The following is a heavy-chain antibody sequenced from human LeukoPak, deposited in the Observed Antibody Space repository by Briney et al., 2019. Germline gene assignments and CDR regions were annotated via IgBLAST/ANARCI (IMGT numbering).Heavy chain of an antibody. V-gene: IGHV1-46*01. CDR1: GYTFTNYY. CDR3: ARHPSNYFDSSGYFGCFDP. D-gene: IGHD3-22*01. CDR2: INPSGGST. Sequence: ASVKVSCKASGYTFTNYYMHWVRQAPGQGLEWMGIINPSGGSTSYAQKFQGRVSMTRDTSTSTFYMELSSLRSEDTAVYYCARHPSNYFDSSGYFGCFDPWGQGTLVTVSS. J-gene: IGHJ5*02.